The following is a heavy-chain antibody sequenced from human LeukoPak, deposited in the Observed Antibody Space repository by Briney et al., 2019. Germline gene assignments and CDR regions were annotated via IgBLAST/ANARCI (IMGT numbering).Heavy chain of an antibody. D-gene: IGHD4-17*01. V-gene: IGHV4-4*02. CDR3: VRGFDYGFYD. CDR2: IYHSGST. Sequence: SETLSLTCAVSGGSISSSNWWSWVRQPPGKTLEWIGEIYHSGSTNYNPSLEGRVTISVDKSKNQFSLKLSSVTAADTAVYYCVRGFDYGFYDWGQGTLVTVSS. CDR1: GGSISSSNW. J-gene: IGHJ4*02.